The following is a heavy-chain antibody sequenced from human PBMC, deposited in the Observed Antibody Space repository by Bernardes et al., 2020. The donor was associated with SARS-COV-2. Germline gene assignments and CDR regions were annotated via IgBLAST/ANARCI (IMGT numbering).Heavy chain of an antibody. CDR2: IYYSGTT. CDR3: ARFHSSSWYQVDY. Sequence: SETLSLTCTVSGGSINSGGYYWSWIRQHPEKGLEWIGYIYYSGTTYYNPSLKSRVTISLDTSKKQFSLKLSSVTAADTAVYYCARFHSSSWYQVDYWGQGTLVTVSS. CDR1: GGSINSGGYY. D-gene: IGHD6-13*01. V-gene: IGHV4-31*03. J-gene: IGHJ4*02.